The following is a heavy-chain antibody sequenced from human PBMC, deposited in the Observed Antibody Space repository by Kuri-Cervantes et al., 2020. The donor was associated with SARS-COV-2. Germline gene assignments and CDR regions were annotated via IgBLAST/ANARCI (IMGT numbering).Heavy chain of an antibody. V-gene: IGHV4-59*05. Sequence: GSLRLSCTVSGGSISSYYWSWIRQPAGKGLEWIGSIYSGGTTYYDPSLKSRVTISVDTSKNQFSLNLTSVTAADTAVYYCASRPGGRSAYCGATSCWGWFDPWGQGTLVTVSS. CDR1: GGSISSYY. CDR2: IYSGGTT. J-gene: IGHJ5*02. CDR3: ASRPGGRSAYCGATSCWGWFDP. D-gene: IGHD2-21*01.